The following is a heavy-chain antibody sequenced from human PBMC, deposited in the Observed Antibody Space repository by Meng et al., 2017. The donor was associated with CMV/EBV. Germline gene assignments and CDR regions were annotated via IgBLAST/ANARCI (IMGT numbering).Heavy chain of an antibody. CDR1: GGSISSGGYY. Sequence: LRLSCTVSGGSISSGGYYWSWIRQHPGKGLEWIGYIYYSGSTYYNPSLKSRVTISVDTSKNQFSLKLSSVTAADTAVYYCARDIGSGVDYWGQGTLVTVSS. CDR2: IYYSGST. J-gene: IGHJ4*02. D-gene: IGHD3-10*01. V-gene: IGHV4-31*03. CDR3: ARDIGSGVDY.